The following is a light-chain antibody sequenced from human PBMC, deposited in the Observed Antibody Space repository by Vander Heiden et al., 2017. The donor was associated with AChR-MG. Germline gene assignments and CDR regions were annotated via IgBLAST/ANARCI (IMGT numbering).Light chain of an antibody. Sequence: DIQMTQSPSSLSASVGDRVTITCRASQSISSYLNWYQQKPGKAPKLLIYAASSLQSGVPSRFSGSGSGTDFTLTISSLQPDDFATYYCQQCYSTPLTFGGGTKVEIK. J-gene: IGKJ4*01. CDR2: AAS. CDR1: QSISSY. V-gene: IGKV1-39*01. CDR3: QQCYSTPLT.